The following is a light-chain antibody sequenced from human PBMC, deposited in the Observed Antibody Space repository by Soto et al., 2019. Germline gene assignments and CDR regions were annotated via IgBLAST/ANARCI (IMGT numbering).Light chain of an antibody. Sequence: QSVLTQPASVSGSPGQSITISCTGTSSDVGGYNYVSWYQQHPGKAPKLMIYDVSNRPSGVYNRFSGSKSGNTASLNISGLQAEDVAVFYCSSYTSSSPAIVFGTGTKVTVL. CDR3: SSYTSSSPAIV. V-gene: IGLV2-14*01. CDR2: DVS. J-gene: IGLJ1*01. CDR1: SSDVGGYNY.